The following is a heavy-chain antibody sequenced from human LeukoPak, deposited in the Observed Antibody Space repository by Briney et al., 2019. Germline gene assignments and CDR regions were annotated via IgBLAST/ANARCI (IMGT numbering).Heavy chain of an antibody. CDR1: GLTFSSYW. CDR3: ARGYSYGYDY. J-gene: IGHJ4*02. Sequence: ETGGSLRLSCAASGLTFSSYWMHWVRQAPGKGLVWVSRFNSDGSSTTYADSVKGRFTISRDNAKNTLYLQMNSLRAEDTAAYYCARGYSYGYDYWGQGTLVTVSS. V-gene: IGHV3-74*01. D-gene: IGHD5-18*01. CDR2: FNSDGSST.